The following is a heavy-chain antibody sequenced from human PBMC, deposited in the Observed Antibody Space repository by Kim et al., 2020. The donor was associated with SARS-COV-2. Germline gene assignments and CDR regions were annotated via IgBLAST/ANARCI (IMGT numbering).Heavy chain of an antibody. CDR2: ISSSSSYT. CDR3: ARDLCYYDSSGYYLDYGMDV. D-gene: IGHD3-22*01. CDR1: GFTFSDYY. J-gene: IGHJ6*02. Sequence: GGSLRLSCAASGFTFSDYYMSWIRQAPGKGLEWVSYISSSSSYTNYADSVKGRFTISRDNAKNSLYLQMNSLRAEDTAVYYCARDLCYYDSSGYYLDYGMDVWGQGTTVTVSS. V-gene: IGHV3-11*06.